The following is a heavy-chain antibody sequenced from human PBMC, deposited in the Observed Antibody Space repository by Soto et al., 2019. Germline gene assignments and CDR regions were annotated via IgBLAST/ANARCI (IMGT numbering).Heavy chain of an antibody. CDR2: IYYSGST. CDR3: ARMALFTASGYYDTGYFDY. J-gene: IGHJ4*02. Sequence: SETLSLTCTVSGGSISSYYWSWIRQPPGKGLEWIGYIYYSGSTNYNPSLKSRVTISVDTSKNQFSLKLSSVTAADTAVYYCARMALFTASGYYDTGYFDYSGQGNMVT. V-gene: IGHV4-59*01. CDR1: GGSISSYY. D-gene: IGHD3-22*01.